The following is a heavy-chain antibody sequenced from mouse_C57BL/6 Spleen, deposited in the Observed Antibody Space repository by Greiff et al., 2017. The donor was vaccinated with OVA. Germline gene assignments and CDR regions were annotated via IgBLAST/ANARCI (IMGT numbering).Heavy chain of an antibody. CDR3: ARGLVSYYAMDY. CDR1: GYTFTSYW. Sequence: VQLQQSGAELVRPGSSVKLSCKASGYTFTSYWMDWVKQRPGQGLEWIGNIYPSDSETHYNQKFKDKATLTVDKSSSTAYMQLSSLTSEDSAVYYCARGLVSYYAMDYWGQGTSVTVSS. V-gene: IGHV1-61*01. D-gene: IGHD2-2*01. CDR2: IYPSDSET. J-gene: IGHJ4*01.